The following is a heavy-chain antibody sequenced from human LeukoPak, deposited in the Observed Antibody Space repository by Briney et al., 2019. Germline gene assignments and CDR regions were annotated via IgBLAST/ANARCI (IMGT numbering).Heavy chain of an antibody. D-gene: IGHD2-8*01. CDR3: AKDVRRCNGACT. CDR2: ISASGGDT. V-gene: IGHV3-23*01. J-gene: IGHJ5*02. CDR1: GFSFSTYS. Sequence: GGSLRLSCAASGFSFSTYSFSWVRQAPGKGLEWVSGISASGGDTFYADSVKGRFTISRDNSKKTLSLQMNSLRVEDTAIYYCAKDVRRCNGACTWGQGTLVTVSS.